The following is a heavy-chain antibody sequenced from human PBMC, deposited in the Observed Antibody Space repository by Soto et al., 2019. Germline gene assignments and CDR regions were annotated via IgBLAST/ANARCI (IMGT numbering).Heavy chain of an antibody. V-gene: IGHV3-48*01. CDR2: ISSSSSTI. CDR3: ARSDGDLSYYYYYMDV. CDR1: GFTFSSYS. J-gene: IGHJ6*03. D-gene: IGHD4-17*01. Sequence: GGSLRLSCAASGFTFSSYSMNWVRQAPGKGLEWVSYISSSSSTIYYADSVKGRFTISRDNAKNSLYLQMNSLRAEDTAVYYCARSDGDLSYYYYYMDVWGKGTTVTVSS.